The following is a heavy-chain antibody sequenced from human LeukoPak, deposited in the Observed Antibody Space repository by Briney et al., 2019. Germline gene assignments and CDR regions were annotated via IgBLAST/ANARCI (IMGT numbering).Heavy chain of an antibody. CDR3: AKERLPGLLRY. CDR1: GFTYSSYG. J-gene: IGHJ4*02. D-gene: IGHD2-15*01. CDR2: IRYDGSNK. Sequence: GGALSLSCAATGFTYSSYGMSWVRKPPGKGPLWVAFIRYDGSNKYYAVSVKGRFTISRDNSKNTLYLQVNSLRAEDTAVYYCAKERLPGLLRYWGQGTLVTVSS. V-gene: IGHV3-30*02.